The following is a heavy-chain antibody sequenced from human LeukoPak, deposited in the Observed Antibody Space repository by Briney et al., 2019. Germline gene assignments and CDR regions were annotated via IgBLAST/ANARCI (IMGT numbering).Heavy chain of an antibody. CDR1: GYTFTNYG. Sequence: GASVKVSCRASGYTFTNYGTTWVRQGTGQGLEWMGWISAYNGNTYYGQNFQGRVTMTTDTSTNTAHMELRSLRSDDTAVYFCARAPGVVAATPFEYWGQGTLITVSS. D-gene: IGHD2-15*01. CDR3: ARAPGVVAATPFEY. V-gene: IGHV1-18*01. J-gene: IGHJ4*02. CDR2: ISAYNGNT.